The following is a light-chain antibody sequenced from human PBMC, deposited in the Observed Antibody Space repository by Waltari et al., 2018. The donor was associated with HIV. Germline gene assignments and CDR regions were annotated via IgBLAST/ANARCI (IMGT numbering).Light chain of an antibody. J-gene: IGLJ2*01. CDR2: DND. Sequence: QSVLTQPPSVSAAPGQKVTISCSTSGSSSSDIGDDFVSWYQHLPGAAPKLVISDNDRRPSGIPDRFAGSKTGRSATLAITGLQTGDEAIYCCGSWVRSLDGGGFGGGTKLTVL. V-gene: IGLV1-51*01. CDR1: GSSSSDIGDDF. CDR3: GSWVRSLDGGG.